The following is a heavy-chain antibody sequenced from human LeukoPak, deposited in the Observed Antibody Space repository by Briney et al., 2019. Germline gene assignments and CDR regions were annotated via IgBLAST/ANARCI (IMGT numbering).Heavy chain of an antibody. J-gene: IGHJ4*02. CDR2: FGPEDGET. CDR3: ATALGYSYGFDY. CDR1: GYTLTELS. Sequence: ASVKVSCKVSGYTLTELSMHWVRQAPGKGLEWMGGFGPEDGETIYAQKFQGRVTMTEDTSTDTAYMELSSLRSEDTAVYYCATALGYSYGFDYWGQGTLVTVSS. V-gene: IGHV1-24*01. D-gene: IGHD5-18*01.